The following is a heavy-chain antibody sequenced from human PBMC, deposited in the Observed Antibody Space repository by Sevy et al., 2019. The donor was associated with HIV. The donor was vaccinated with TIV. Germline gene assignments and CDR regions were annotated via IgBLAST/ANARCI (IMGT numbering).Heavy chain of an antibody. CDR3: ARFEYGDYVSHFEY. D-gene: IGHD2-21*02. CDR1: GGSINGDSYY. CDR2: IYYSGTT. Sequence: SETLSLTCTVSGGSINGDSYYWGWIRQPPGKGLEWIGNIYYSGTTYYNPSLKSRVTISVDTSKNQFSLKLSSVTAADTAVYYCARFEYGDYVSHFEYWGQGTLVTVSS. J-gene: IGHJ4*02. V-gene: IGHV4-39*01.